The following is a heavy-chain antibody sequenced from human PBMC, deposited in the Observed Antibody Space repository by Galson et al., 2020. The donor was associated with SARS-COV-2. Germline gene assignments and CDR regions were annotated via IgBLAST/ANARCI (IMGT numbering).Heavy chain of an antibody. D-gene: IGHD1-26*01. CDR2: IYYTGRT. CDR1: GGSITNYY. J-gene: IGHJ4*02. CDR3: ARGRVVGSTNNFDY. Sequence: SETLSLTCTVSGGSITNYYWSWIRQPPGKGLEWIGYIYYTGRTIYNPSLKSRVTISVDTSNNQFSLKVKAVTTADTAVYYCARGRVVGSTNNFDYWGQGTLVTVSS. V-gene: IGHV4-59*01.